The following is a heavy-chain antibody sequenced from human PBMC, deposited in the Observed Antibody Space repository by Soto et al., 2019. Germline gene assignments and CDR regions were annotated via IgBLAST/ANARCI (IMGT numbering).Heavy chain of an antibody. J-gene: IGHJ4*02. CDR2: IIPILETA. CDR3: AVGGRSSCFSDY. D-gene: IGHD3-22*01. CDR1: GGTFSSYA. V-gene: IGHV1-69*01. Sequence: QVQLVPSGAEVKKPGSSVKVSCKTSGGTFSSYAVSWVRQAPGQGLEWMGGIIPILETANYAQKFQGKVTITADESTSTAYMELSSLRSEDTAVYFCAVGGRSSCFSDYWGQGTVVTVSA.